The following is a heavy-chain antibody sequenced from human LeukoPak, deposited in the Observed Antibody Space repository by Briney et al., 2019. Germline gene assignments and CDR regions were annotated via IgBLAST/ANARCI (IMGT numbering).Heavy chain of an antibody. CDR2: ISAYNGNT. V-gene: IGHV1-18*01. CDR3: ARARYYYGSGSIEWYYYYYMDV. J-gene: IGHJ6*03. Sequence: ASVKVSCKPSGYIFTNFGINWVRQAPGQGLEWMGWISAYNGNTNYAQKLQGRVTMTTDTSTSTAYMELRSLRSDDTAVYYCARARYYYGSGSIEWYYYYYMDVWGKGTTVAISS. CDR1: GYIFTNFG. D-gene: IGHD3-10*01.